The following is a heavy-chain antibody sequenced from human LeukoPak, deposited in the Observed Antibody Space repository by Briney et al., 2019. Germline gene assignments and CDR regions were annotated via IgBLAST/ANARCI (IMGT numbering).Heavy chain of an antibody. J-gene: IGHJ5*02. CDR1: GYTFTGYY. V-gene: IGHV1-2*02. CDR3: ERVLARGYCSGGSCYSEVDWFDP. D-gene: IGHD2-15*01. Sequence: GASVKVSCKASGYTFTGYYMHWVRQAPGQGLEWMGWINPNSGGTNDAQKFQGRVTMTRDTSISTAYMELSRLRSDDTAVYYCERVLARGYCSGGSCYSEVDWFDPWGQGTLVTVSS. CDR2: INPNSGGT.